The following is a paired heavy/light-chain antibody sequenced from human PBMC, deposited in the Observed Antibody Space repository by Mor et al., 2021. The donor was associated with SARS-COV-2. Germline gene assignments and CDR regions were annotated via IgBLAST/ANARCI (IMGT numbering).Heavy chain of an antibody. V-gene: IGHV3-64D*09. Sequence: EVQLVESGGGLVQPGESLRISCSASGFTFSSHTMHWVRQAPGKGLEYVSSIGDNGGWTYYADSLKGRFTISRDNSKNTLYLQMSSLRAEDTAVYYCVKEQDAFHVWGQGTMVTVSS. CDR3: VKEQDAFHV. CDR2: IGDNGGWT. CDR1: GFTFSSHT. J-gene: IGHJ3*01.
Light chain of an antibody. CDR3: SAWDSSLSAWV. CDR2: RNN. Sequence: QAGLTQPPSVSKALRQTATLTCTGNSNNVGDQGAAWLQQHQGHPPKLLSYRNNNRPSGISERLSASRSGNTASLTITGLQPEDEADYYCSAWDSSLSAWVFGGGTTLTVL. V-gene: IGLV10-54*01. J-gene: IGLJ3*02. CDR1: SNNVGDQG.